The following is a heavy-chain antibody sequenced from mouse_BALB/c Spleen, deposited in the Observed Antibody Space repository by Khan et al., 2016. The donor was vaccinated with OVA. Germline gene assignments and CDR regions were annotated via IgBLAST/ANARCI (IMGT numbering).Heavy chain of an antibody. J-gene: IGHJ3*01. CDR2: IRYDGDS. CDR3: ARGGSSGPAWFAY. D-gene: IGHD3-1*01. CDR1: GYSIISGYF. Sequence: EVQLQESGPGLVKPSQSLSLTCSVTGYSIISGYFWIWFRQFPGNKLEWMGYIRYDGDSNYNPSLKNRISITRDTSKNLFFLKLKSVTPEDTATYYCARGGSSGPAWFAYWGQGTLVTVSA. V-gene: IGHV3-6*02.